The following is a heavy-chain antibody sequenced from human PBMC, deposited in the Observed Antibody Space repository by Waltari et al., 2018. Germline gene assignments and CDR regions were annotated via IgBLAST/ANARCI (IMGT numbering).Heavy chain of an antibody. V-gene: IGHV4-39*01. J-gene: IGHJ4*02. CDR1: GGSISSSSYY. CDR3: ARREYDFWSGLILHLDY. D-gene: IGHD3-3*01. Sequence: QLQLQESGPGLVKPSETLSLTCTVSGGSISSSSYYWGWIRQPPGKGLEWIGSIYYSGSTYYNPSLKSRVTRSVDTSKNQFSLKLSSVTAADTAVYYCARREYDFWSGLILHLDYWGQGTLVTVSS. CDR2: IYYSGST.